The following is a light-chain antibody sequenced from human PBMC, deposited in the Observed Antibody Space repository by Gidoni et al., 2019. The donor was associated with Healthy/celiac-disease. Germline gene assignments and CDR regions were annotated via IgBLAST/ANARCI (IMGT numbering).Light chain of an antibody. Sequence: QSVLTQPPSASGTPGQRVTISCSGSSSNIGSNYVYWYQQLPGTAPRLLIYRNNQRPSGVPDRFSGSTSGTSASLAISGLRSEAEADYYCAAWDDSLSGLHVVFGGGTKLTVL. CDR1: SSNIGSNY. J-gene: IGLJ2*01. V-gene: IGLV1-47*01. CDR2: RNN. CDR3: AAWDDSLSGLHVV.